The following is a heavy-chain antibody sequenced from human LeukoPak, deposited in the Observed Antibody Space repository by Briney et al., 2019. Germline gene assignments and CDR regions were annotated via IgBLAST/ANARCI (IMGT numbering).Heavy chain of an antibody. CDR2: IYYSGST. J-gene: IGHJ4*02. D-gene: IGHD3-22*01. V-gene: IGHV4-61*01. CDR1: GGSISSSSYY. Sequence: SETLSLTCTVSGGSISSSSYYWSWIRQPPGKGLEWIGYIYYSGSTNYNPSLKSRVTISVDTSKNQFSLKLSSVTAADTAVYYCARVNYDSSGYYFFDYWGQGTLVTVSS. CDR3: ARVNYDSSGYYFFDY.